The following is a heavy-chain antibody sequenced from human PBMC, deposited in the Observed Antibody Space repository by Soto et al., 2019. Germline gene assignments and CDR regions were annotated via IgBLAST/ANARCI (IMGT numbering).Heavy chain of an antibody. CDR2: IHYSGRT. Sequence: QVQLQESGPGLVKPSETLSLTCSVSNGSISGFYWTWIRQPPGKILERIGYIHYSGRTDYNHSLTSQATMSVDTSKIQFSLNHKSTPAADTAVYYCVIVEVGIGNHFVSLGRGSLVTVSS. D-gene: IGHD1-26*01. J-gene: IGHJ4*02. CDR3: VIVEVGIGNHFVS. V-gene: IGHV4-59*12. CDR1: NGSISGFY.